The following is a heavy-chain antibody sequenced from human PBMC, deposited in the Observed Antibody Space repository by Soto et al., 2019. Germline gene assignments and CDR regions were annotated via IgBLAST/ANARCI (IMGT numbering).Heavy chain of an antibody. D-gene: IGHD3-10*01. CDR1: GDSISSNY. CDR3: ARRRKLGSDRGYFYMDV. CDR2: ISYSGYT. J-gene: IGHJ6*03. Sequence: QGELQESGPGLVKPSETLSLTCAVSGDSISSNYWSWIRQPPGKGPEWIGYISYSGYTNYNPSLKGRVTISADTSNNHFSLRLSSVTAADTAVYYCARRRKLGSDRGYFYMDVWGRGTTVTVSS. V-gene: IGHV4-59*01.